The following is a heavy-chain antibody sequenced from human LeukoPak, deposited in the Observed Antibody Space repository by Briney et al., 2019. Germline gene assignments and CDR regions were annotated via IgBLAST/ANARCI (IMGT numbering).Heavy chain of an antibody. CDR3: TTGITMVRGVIHLIDY. D-gene: IGHD3-10*01. CDR2: IKSKTDGGTT. CDR1: GFTFSSYS. Sequence: GGSLRLSCAASGFTFSSYSMNWVRQAPGKGLEWVGRIKSKTDGGTTDYAAPVKGRFTISRDDSKTTLYLQMNSLKTEDTAVYYCTTGITMVRGVIHLIDYWGQGTLVTVSS. V-gene: IGHV3-15*01. J-gene: IGHJ4*02.